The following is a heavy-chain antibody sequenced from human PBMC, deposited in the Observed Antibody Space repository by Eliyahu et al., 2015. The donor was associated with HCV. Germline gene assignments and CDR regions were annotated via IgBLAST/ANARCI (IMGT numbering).Heavy chain of an antibody. CDR2: ISXSGST. CDR1: GGSIISATYT. CDR3: ARLPTGYPNWFDT. V-gene: IGHV4-39*01. J-gene: IGHJ5*02. Sequence: QLQLQESGPGLVKPSETLSLTCGVSGGSIISATYTWGWIRQPPGKGXQWIGTISXSGSTYYNPSLKSRVTISVDTSKNQFSLRLTSVTAEDTAVYYCARLPTGYPNWFDTWGQGTLVTVSS. D-gene: IGHD3-9*01.